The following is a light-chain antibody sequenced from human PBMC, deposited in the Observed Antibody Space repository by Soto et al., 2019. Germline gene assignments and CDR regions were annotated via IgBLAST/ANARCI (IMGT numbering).Light chain of an antibody. CDR3: QQYGSSPRT. Sequence: EIVLTQSPGTLSLSPGDRATLSCRASQSVSSNYLAWYQQKPGQAPRLLIYVASIRATGIPDRFSGSGSGAYFTLTIRRLEPEDFAVYYCQQYGSSPRTFGQGTKVEIK. V-gene: IGKV3-20*01. CDR2: VAS. J-gene: IGKJ1*01. CDR1: QSVSSNY.